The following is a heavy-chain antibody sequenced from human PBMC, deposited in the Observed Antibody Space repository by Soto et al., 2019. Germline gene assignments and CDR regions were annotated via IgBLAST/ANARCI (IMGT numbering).Heavy chain of an antibody. CDR3: AREDIVVVPATETYYYYYHTDV. Sequence: GGSLRLSCAASGFTFSSYSMNWVRQAPGKGLEWVSSISSSSSYIYYADSVKGRFTISRDNAKNSLYLQMNSLRAEDTAVYYCAREDIVVVPATETYYYYYHTDVWGKGTTVTVSS. J-gene: IGHJ6*03. D-gene: IGHD2-2*01. CDR1: GFTFSSYS. V-gene: IGHV3-21*01. CDR2: ISSSSSYI.